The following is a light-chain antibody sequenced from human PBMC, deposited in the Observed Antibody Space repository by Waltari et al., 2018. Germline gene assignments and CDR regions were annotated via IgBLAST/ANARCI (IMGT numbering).Light chain of an antibody. Sequence: QSALTQPAPVSGSPGQSITISCTRPSRDLGGYSFFSWYQQHPGKAPKFMIYDVSHRPSGVSNRVSGSKSGNTASLTISGLQPEDEADYYCSSYTSIIPPFLFGTGTKVTVL. CDR1: SRDLGGYSF. CDR2: DVS. J-gene: IGLJ1*01. CDR3: SSYTSIIPPFL. V-gene: IGLV2-14*01.